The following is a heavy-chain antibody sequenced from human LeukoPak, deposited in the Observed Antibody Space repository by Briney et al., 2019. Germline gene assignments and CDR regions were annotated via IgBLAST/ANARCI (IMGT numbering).Heavy chain of an antibody. J-gene: IGHJ1*01. D-gene: IGHD3-22*01. CDR2: INPSGGST. Sequence: GASVKVSCKASGYTFTSYYMHWVRQAPGQGLEWMGIINPSGGSTSYAQKFQGRVTMTRDMSTSTVYMELSSLRSEDTAVYYCARVGWYYYDSSGYYRTTDYFQHWGQGTLVTVSS. CDR3: ARVGWYYYDSSGYYRTTDYFQH. V-gene: IGHV1-46*01. CDR1: GYTFTSYY.